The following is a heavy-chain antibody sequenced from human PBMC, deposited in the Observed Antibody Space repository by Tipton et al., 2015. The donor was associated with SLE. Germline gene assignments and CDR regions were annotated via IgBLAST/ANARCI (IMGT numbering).Heavy chain of an antibody. V-gene: IGHV4-34*01. J-gene: IGHJ4*02. D-gene: IGHD5-12*01. CDR1: GGSISSYY. CDR3: ARGGNGYSGYDFDY. Sequence: TLSLTCTVSGGSISSYYWTWIRQPPGKGLEWIGEINHSGSTNNNPSLKSRVTISVDTSKNQFSLKLSSVTAADTAVYYCARGGNGYSGYDFDYWGQGTLVTVSS. CDR2: INHSGST.